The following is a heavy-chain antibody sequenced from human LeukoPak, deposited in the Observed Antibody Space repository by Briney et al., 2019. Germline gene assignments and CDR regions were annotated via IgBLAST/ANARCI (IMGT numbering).Heavy chain of an antibody. CDR2: ISYDGSNK. Sequence: PGGSLRLSCAASGFTFSSYGMHWVRQAPGKGLEWVAVISYDGSNKYYADSVKGRFTISRDNSKNTLYLQMNSLRAEDTAVYYCAKDRRQLNYYYYYMDVWGKGTTVTVSS. J-gene: IGHJ6*03. D-gene: IGHD6-13*01. CDR3: AKDRRQLNYYYYYMDV. V-gene: IGHV3-30*18. CDR1: GFTFSSYG.